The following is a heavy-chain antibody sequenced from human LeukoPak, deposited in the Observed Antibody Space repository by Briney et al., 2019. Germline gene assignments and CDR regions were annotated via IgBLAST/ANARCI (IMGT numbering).Heavy chain of an antibody. J-gene: IGHJ4*02. V-gene: IGHV3-11*01. CDR3: AREYYDSSAGYFDY. D-gene: IGHD3-22*01. Sequence: GSLRLSCAASGFTFSNSYMSWIRQGPGKGLEWISYISSGSGTIIHYADSVKGRFTISRDNSKNTLYLQMNSLRAEDTAVYYCAREYYDSSAGYFDYWGQGTLVTVSS. CDR1: GFTFSNSY. CDR2: ISSGSGTII.